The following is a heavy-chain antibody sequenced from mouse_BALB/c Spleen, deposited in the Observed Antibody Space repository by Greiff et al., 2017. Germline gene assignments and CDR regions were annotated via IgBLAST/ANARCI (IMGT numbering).Heavy chain of an antibody. J-gene: IGHJ2*01. CDR3: ARGGNYVNYYFDY. V-gene: IGHV5-17*02. CDR2: ISSGSSTI. D-gene: IGHD2-1*01. Sequence: EVMLVESGGGLVQPGGSLKLSCAASGFTFSSFGMHWVRQAPEKGLEWVAYISSGSSTIYYADTVKGRFTISRDNPKNTLFLQMTSLRSEDTAMYYCARGGNYVNYYFDYWGQGTTLTVSS. CDR1: GFTFSSFG.